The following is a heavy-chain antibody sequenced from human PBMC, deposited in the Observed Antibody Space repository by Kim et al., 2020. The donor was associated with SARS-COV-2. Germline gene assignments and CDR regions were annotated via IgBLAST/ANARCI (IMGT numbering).Heavy chain of an antibody. J-gene: IGHJ5*02. D-gene: IGHD3-10*01. V-gene: IGHV3-13*01. Sequence: DTHSTGSVEGRFTISRDNAKSSLYLHMNSLRAGDTAVYYCARGWGFGAWGQGTLVTVSS. CDR3: ARGWGFGA. CDR2: DT.